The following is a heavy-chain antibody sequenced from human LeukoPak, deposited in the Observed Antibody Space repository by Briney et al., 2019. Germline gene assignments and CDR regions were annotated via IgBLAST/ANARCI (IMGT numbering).Heavy chain of an antibody. Sequence: FSGDLVGWVRNDKGKGLEWVSAIGGSGAYTFYADSVKGRFTISRDNSKNTLYLQMNSLRAEDTAIYYCGYCSGGTCYSHAFEIWGKGTMVTVSS. CDR2: IGGSGAYT. V-gene: IGHV3-23*01. D-gene: IGHD2-15*01. CDR1: FSGDL. CDR3: GYCSGGTCYSHAFEI. J-gene: IGHJ3*02.